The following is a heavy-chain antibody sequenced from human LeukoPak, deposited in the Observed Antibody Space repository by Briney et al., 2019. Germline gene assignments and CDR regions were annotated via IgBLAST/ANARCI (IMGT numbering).Heavy chain of an antibody. CDR1: GYIFTGYY. Sequence: ASVKVSCKASGYIFTGYYMHWVRQAPGQGLEWMGWINPNSGGTNYAQKFQGWVTMTRDTSISTAYMELSRLRSDDTAVYYCARGYYDSSGYQDYWGQGTLVTVSS. CDR3: ARGYYDSSGYQDY. D-gene: IGHD3-22*01. CDR2: INPNSGGT. V-gene: IGHV1-2*04. J-gene: IGHJ4*02.